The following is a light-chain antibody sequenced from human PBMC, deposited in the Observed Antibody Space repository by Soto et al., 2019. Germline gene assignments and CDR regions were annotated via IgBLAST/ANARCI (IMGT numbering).Light chain of an antibody. CDR2: LGS. CDR3: MQALQTQFT. Sequence: DIVMTQSPLSLTVTPGEPASISCRSSQSLLHSNGYNYLDWYLQKPGQSPQLLIYLGSNRASGISHRFSGSGSGTDFTLKISRVEAEDVGVYYCMQALQTQFTFGPGTKVEIK. V-gene: IGKV2-28*01. J-gene: IGKJ3*01. CDR1: QSLLHSNGYNY.